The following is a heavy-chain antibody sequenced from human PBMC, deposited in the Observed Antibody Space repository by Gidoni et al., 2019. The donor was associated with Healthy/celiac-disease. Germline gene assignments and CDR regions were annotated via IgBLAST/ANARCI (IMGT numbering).Heavy chain of an antibody. D-gene: IGHD2-15*01. V-gene: IGHV3-7*03. Sequence: EVQLVESGGDLVQPGGSLRLSCAASGFTFSSYWMNWVRQAQEKGLEWVANKKQDGSEKYYVDSVKGRFTISRDNAQNSLYLQMNSLRAEDTAVYYCARIDCSGGSCYSDYWGQGTLVTVSS. J-gene: IGHJ4*02. CDR2: KKQDGSEK. CDR1: GFTFSSYW. CDR3: ARIDCSGGSCYSDY.